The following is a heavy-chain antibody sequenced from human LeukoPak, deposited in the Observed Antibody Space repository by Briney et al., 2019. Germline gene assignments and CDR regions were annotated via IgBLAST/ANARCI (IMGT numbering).Heavy chain of an antibody. CDR2: IYCSGST. CDR1: GGSISSYY. V-gene: IGHV4-59*01. CDR3: ARVGSSGWYYFDY. D-gene: IGHD6-19*01. Sequence: PSETLSLTCTVSGGSISSYYWSWIRQPPGKGLEWIGYIYCSGSTNYNPSLKSRVTISVDTSKNQFSLKLSSVTAADAAVYYCARVGSSGWYYFDYWGQGTLVTVSS. J-gene: IGHJ4*02.